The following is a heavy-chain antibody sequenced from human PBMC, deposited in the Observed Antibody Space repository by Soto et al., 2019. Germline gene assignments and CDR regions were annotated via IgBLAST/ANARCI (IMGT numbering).Heavy chain of an antibody. D-gene: IGHD2-8*01. CDR1: GGSISSSSYY. J-gene: IGHJ5*02. CDR3: ARQWIVLMVYATPTRFDP. Sequence: SESLSLTCTVSGGSISSSSYYWCWIRQPPGKGLEWIGSIYYSGSTYYNPSLKSRVTISVDTSKNQFSLKLSSVTAADTAVYYCARQWIVLMVYATPTRFDPWGQGTLVTVSS. V-gene: IGHV4-39*01. CDR2: IYYSGST.